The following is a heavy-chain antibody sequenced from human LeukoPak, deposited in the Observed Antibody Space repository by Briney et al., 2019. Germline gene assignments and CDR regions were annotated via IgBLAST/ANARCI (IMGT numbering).Heavy chain of an antibody. Sequence: PSETLSLTCTVSGGSISSYYWSWIRQPPGKGLEWIGSIYYSGTTYYNPSLKSRVTISVDTSKNQFSLKLSSVTAADTAVYYCATTRGYSYGTTDYWGQGTLVTVSS. CDR3: ATTRGYSYGTTDY. J-gene: IGHJ4*02. CDR1: GGSISSYY. V-gene: IGHV4-59*05. CDR2: IYYSGTT. D-gene: IGHD5-18*01.